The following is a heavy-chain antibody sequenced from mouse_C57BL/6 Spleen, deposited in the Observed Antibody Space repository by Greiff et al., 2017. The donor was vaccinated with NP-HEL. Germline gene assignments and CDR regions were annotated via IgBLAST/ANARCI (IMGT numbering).Heavy chain of an antibody. Sequence: VQLQQPGAELVRPGSSVKLSCKASGYTFTSYWMHWVKQRPIQGLEWIGNIDPSDSETHYNQKFKDKATLTVDKSSSTAYMQLSSLTSEDSAVYYCVLYGNFAWFAYWGQGTLVTVSA. CDR1: GYTFTSYW. CDR3: VLYGNFAWFAY. D-gene: IGHD2-1*01. CDR2: IDPSDSET. J-gene: IGHJ3*01. V-gene: IGHV1-52*01.